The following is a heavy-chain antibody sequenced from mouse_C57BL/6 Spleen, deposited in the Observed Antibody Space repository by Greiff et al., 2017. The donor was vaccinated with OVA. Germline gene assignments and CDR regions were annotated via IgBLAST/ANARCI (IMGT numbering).Heavy chain of an antibody. CDR1: GYTFTSYW. Sequence: VQLQQSGAELVMPGASVKLSCKASGYTFTSYWMHWVKQRPGQGLEWIGEIDPSDSYTNYNQKFKGKSTLTVDKSSSTAYMQLSSLTSEDSAVYYCASLSITTVVDWYFDVWGTGTTVTVSS. D-gene: IGHD1-1*01. J-gene: IGHJ1*03. CDR2: IDPSDSYT. CDR3: ASLSITTVVDWYFDV. V-gene: IGHV1-69*01.